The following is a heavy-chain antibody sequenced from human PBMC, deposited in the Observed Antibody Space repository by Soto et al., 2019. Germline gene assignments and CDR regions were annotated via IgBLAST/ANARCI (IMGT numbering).Heavy chain of an antibody. CDR3: ARDGSWWDYYGMDV. D-gene: IGHD1-26*01. J-gene: IGHJ6*02. CDR2: IYYSGST. Sequence: QVQLQESGPGLVKPSETLSLTCTVSGGSISSYYWSWIRQPPGKGLEWIGYIYYSGSTNYNPSLKSRVTISVDTSKNQFSLKLSSVTAADTAVYYCARDGSWWDYYGMDVWGQGTTVTVSS. V-gene: IGHV4-59*01. CDR1: GGSISSYY.